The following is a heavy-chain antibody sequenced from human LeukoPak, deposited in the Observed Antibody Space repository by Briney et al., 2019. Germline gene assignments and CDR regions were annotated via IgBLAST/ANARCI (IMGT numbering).Heavy chain of an antibody. CDR1: GFTLSSYA. V-gene: IGHV3-23*01. Sequence: GGSLRLSCAASGFTLSSYAMSWVRQAPGKGLEWVSAISGSGGSTYYADSVKGRFTISRDNSKNTLYLQMNSLRAEDTAVYYCAKVPNQYSYGRYSYCQHWGQGTLVTVSS. CDR3: AKVPNQYSYGRYSYCQH. J-gene: IGHJ1*01. CDR2: ISGSGGST. D-gene: IGHD5-18*01.